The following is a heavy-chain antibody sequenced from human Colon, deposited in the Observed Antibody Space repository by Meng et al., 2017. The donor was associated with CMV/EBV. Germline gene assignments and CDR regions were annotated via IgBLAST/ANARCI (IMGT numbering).Heavy chain of an antibody. J-gene: IGHJ6*02. Sequence: GESLKISCAASRFSFASYTMNWVRQAPGKGLEWVASINYRGSDLYYADSVKGRFTISRDNAKNSLYLQMNSLRAEDTAVYYCARALKPLGTRSGLDVWGQGTTVTVSS. CDR3: ARALKPLGTRSGLDV. D-gene: IGHD1-1*01. CDR1: RFSFASYT. V-gene: IGHV3-21*01. CDR2: INYRGSDL.